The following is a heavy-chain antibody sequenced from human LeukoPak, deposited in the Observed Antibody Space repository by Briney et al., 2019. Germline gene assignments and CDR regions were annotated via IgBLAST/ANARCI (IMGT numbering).Heavy chain of an antibody. CDR2: IKQDGSEK. CDR1: GFTFSDFW. J-gene: IGHJ4*02. Sequence: GVSLRLSCAASGFTFSDFWMNWVRQAPGKGLEWVASIKQDGSEKYYVDSVEGRLSISRDNAKNSLHLQMNSLRAEDTAVYYCARDHTVDGLVFDYWGQGILVTVSS. D-gene: IGHD6-19*01. V-gene: IGHV3-7*01. CDR3: ARDHTVDGLVFDY.